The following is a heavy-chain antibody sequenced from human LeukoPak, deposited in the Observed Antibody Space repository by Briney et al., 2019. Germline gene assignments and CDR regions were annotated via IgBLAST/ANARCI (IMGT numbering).Heavy chain of an antibody. J-gene: IGHJ3*02. Sequence: SETLSLTCAVYGGSFSGYYWSWIRQPPGKGLEWIGEINRSGSTNYNPSLKSRVTISVDTSKNQFSLKLSSVTAADTAVYYRAYSSSSEAFDIWGQGTMVTVSS. CDR1: GGSFSGYY. V-gene: IGHV4-34*01. CDR3: AYSSSSEAFDI. D-gene: IGHD6-6*01. CDR2: INRSGST.